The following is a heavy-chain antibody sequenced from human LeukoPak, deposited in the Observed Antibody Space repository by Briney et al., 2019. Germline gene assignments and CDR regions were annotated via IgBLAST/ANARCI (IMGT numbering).Heavy chain of an antibody. D-gene: IGHD3-9*01. CDR2: ISGSGGST. CDR3: ARGRYDILAGYQPPYFDY. Sequence: GGSLRLSCAASGFTFSSYAMSWVRQAPGKGLEWVSAISGSGGSTYYADSVKGRFTISRDNSKNTLYLQMNSLRAEDTAVYYCARGRYDILAGYQPPYFDYWGQGTLVTVSS. CDR1: GFTFSSYA. J-gene: IGHJ4*02. V-gene: IGHV3-23*01.